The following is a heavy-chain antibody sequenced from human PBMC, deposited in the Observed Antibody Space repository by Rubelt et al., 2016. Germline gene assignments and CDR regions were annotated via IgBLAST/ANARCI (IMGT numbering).Heavy chain of an antibody. D-gene: IGHD3-3*01. CDR3: ARRGAIFGVVIYFDY. V-gene: IGHV4-59*05. CDR2: IYYSGST. CDR1: GGSTSGYS. J-gene: IGHJ4*02. Sequence: TLSLTCTVSGGSTSGYSWTWIRQPPGEGLEWIGSIYYSGSTYYNPSLKSRVTISVDTSKNQFSLKLSSVTAADTAVYNCARRGAIFGVVIYFDYWGQGTLVTVSS.